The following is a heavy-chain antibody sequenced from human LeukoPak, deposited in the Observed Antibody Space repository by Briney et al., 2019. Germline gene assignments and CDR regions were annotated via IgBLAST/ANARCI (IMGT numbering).Heavy chain of an antibody. CDR2: ISYDGGNK. V-gene: IGHV3-30*18. Sequence: GGSLRLSCAASGFTFSSYDMHWVRQAPGKGLEWVAVISYDGGNKYYADSVKSRFTISRDNSKNTLYLQMNSLRPEDTAVYACAKGPYSSGGTLFDYWGQGTLVTVSS. CDR1: GFTFSSYD. CDR3: AKGPYSSGGTLFDY. J-gene: IGHJ4*02. D-gene: IGHD6-19*01.